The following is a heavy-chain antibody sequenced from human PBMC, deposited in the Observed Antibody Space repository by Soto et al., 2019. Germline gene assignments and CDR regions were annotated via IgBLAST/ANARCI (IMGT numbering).Heavy chain of an antibody. V-gene: IGHV3-11*04. J-gene: IGHJ4*02. CDR2: ISSSSSTI. CDR3: ARDDYYDSSGYHY. D-gene: IGHD3-22*01. Sequence: QVQLQQWGAGLLKPSETLSLTCAVYGGSFSGYYWSWIRQPPGKGLEWVSYISSSSSTIYYADSVKGRFTISRDNAKNSLYLQMNSLRDEDTAVYYCARDDYYDSSGYHYWGQGTLVTVSS. CDR1: GGSFSGYY.